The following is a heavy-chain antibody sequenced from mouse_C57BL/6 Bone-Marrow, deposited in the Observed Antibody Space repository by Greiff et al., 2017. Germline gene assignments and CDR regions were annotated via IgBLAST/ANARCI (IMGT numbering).Heavy chain of an antibody. CDR3: ARGFLLYFDY. V-gene: IGHV5-17*01. CDR1: GFTFSDYG. D-gene: IGHD3-2*02. Sequence: EVQLVESGGGLVKPGGSLKLSCAASGFTFSDYGMHWVRQAPEKGLEWVAYISSGSSTIYYADTVKGRFTISRDNAKNTLFLQMTSLMSEDTAMYYCARGFLLYFDYWGQGTTLTVSS. CDR2: ISSGSSTI. J-gene: IGHJ2*01.